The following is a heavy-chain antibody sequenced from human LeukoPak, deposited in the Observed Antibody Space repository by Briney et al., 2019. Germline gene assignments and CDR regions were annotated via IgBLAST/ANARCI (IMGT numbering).Heavy chain of an antibody. CDR1: GGSISSGDYY. D-gene: IGHD5-12*01. J-gene: IGHJ2*01. CDR3: ARGRGGRPIVATIAYFDL. V-gene: IGHV4-30-4*01. Sequence: PSETLSLTCTVSGGSISSGDYYWSWIRQPPGKGLEWIGYIYYSGSTYYNPSLKSRVTISVDKSKNQFSLKLSSVTAADTAVYYCARGRGGRPIVATIAYFDLWGRGTLVTVSS. CDR2: IYYSGST.